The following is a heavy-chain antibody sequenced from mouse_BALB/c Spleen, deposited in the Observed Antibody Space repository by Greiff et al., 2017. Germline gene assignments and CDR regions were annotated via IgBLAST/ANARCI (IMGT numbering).Heavy chain of an antibody. CDR3: ARSNCGSSLDY. CDR2: IDPANGNT. CDR1: GFNITDTY. D-gene: IGHD1-1*01. J-gene: IGHJ2*01. Sequence: VHVKQSGAELVKPGASVKLSCTASGFNITDTYMHWVKQRPEQGLEWIGRIDPANGNTKYDPKFQGKATITADTSSNTAYLQLSSLTSEDTAVYYCARSNCGSSLDYWGQGTTLTVAS. V-gene: IGHV14-3*02.